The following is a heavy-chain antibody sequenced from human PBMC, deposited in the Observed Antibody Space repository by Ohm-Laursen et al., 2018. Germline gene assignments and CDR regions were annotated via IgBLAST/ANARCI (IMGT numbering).Heavy chain of an antibody. Sequence: SDTLSLTCAVYGGSFSGYYWSWIRQPPGKGLEWIGEINHSGSTNYNPSLKSRVTISTDTSNNQFSLKLSSVTAADTAVYYCARGVRYSGSTFDSWGQGTLDTVSS. D-gene: IGHD1-26*01. V-gene: IGHV4-34*01. CDR1: GGSFSGYY. CDR2: INHSGST. CDR3: ARGVRYSGSTFDS. J-gene: IGHJ4*02.